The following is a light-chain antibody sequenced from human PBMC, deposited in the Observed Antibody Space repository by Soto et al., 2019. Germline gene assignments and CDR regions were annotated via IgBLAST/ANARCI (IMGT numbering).Light chain of an antibody. Sequence: DIVMTQSPLSLPVTPGEPASISCRSSQSLLHSNGFNYLDWYQQKPGQAPRLLIHGASTRATGIPARFSGSGSGTEFTLTLSSLQSEDFAVYYCQQYNMWPNTFGQGTRLEIK. CDR2: GAS. J-gene: IGKJ5*01. CDR3: QQYNMWPNT. CDR1: QSLLHSNGFNY. V-gene: IGKV3-15*01.